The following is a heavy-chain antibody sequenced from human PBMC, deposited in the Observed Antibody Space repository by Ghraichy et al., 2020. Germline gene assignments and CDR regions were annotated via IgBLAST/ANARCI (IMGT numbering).Heavy chain of an antibody. V-gene: IGHV3-33*01. D-gene: IGHD2-15*01. CDR1: GFTFSSYG. CDR3: ARDGGTCSGGSCYATPTLYYFDY. Sequence: LSLTCAASGFTFSSYGMHWVRQAPGKGLEWVAVIWYDGSNKYYADSVKGRFTISRDNSKNTLYLQMNSLRAEDTAVYYCARDGGTCSGGSCYATPTLYYFDYWGQGTLVTVSS. J-gene: IGHJ4*02. CDR2: IWYDGSNK.